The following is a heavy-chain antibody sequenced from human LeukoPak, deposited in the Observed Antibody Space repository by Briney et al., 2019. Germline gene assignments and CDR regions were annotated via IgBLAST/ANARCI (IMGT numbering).Heavy chain of an antibody. V-gene: IGHV1-24*01. CDR1: GHSLSELY. CDR2: SDQKDGEM. Sequence: ASVKVSCKVFGHSLSELYMHWVRQAPGKGLEWVGGSDQKDGEMINEQKFQGRITMTEDTAIDTAYLELRSLRSDDTAVYYCVTGSWYDPWGQGTRVIVSS. D-gene: IGHD3-10*01. J-gene: IGHJ5*02. CDR3: VTGSWYDP.